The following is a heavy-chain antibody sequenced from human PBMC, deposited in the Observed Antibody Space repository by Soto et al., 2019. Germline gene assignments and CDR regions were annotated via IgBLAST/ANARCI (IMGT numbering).Heavy chain of an antibody. D-gene: IGHD3-9*01. CDR2: IKVDSGYT. CDR3: ATSYDTGFDP. V-gene: IGHV1-18*04. Sequence: QLQLVQSAAEVKKPGASVRVSCKAYGYPFIKYGISWIRQPPEQGLEWMGWIKVDSGYTNYAQKFQGRVTMTADTSSDTAFMELRSLRLDDTAVYFCATSYDTGFDPWGQGTLVSVSS. J-gene: IGHJ5*02. CDR1: GYPFIKYG.